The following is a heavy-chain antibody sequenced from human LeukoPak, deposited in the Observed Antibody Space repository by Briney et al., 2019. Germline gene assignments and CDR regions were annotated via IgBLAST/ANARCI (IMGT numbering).Heavy chain of an antibody. CDR3: ARAGYCSGGSCPLLDP. CDR2: IYYSEST. D-gene: IGHD2-15*01. Sequence: PSETLSLTCTVSGGSISSGGYYWSWIRQHPGKGLEWIGYIYYSESTYYNPSLKSRVTISVDTSKNQFSLKLSSVTAADTAVYYCARAGYCSGGSCPLLDPWGQGTLVTVSS. V-gene: IGHV4-31*03. CDR1: GGSISSGGYY. J-gene: IGHJ5*02.